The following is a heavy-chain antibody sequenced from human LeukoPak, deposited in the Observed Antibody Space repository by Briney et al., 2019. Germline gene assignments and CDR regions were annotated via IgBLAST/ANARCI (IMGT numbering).Heavy chain of an antibody. V-gene: IGHV3-30*19. J-gene: IGHJ4*02. Sequence: GGSLRLSCVASGFSLSRFGMHWVRQAPGKGLEWVAVISYDGSNKYYADSVKGRFTISRDNSKTTLYLQMNSLRAEDTAVYYCAREEVETVTVLDYWGQGTLVTVSS. CDR2: ISYDGSNK. CDR3: AREEVETVTVLDY. CDR1: GFSLSRFG. D-gene: IGHD4-17*01.